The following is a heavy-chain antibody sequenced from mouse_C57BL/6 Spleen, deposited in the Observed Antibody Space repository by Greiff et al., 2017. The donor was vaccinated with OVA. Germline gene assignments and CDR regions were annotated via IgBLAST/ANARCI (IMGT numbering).Heavy chain of an antibody. D-gene: IGHD4-1*01. J-gene: IGHJ4*01. CDR3: ARYLLGPPYYYAMDY. V-gene: IGHV2-9-1*01. CDR2: IWTGGGT. Sequence: VQLKESGPGLVAPSQSLSITCTVSGFSLTSYAISWVRQPPGKGLEWLGVIWTGGGTTSNSALKSGLSISKDNSYSQVFLKMNSLQTDDTARYYCARYLLGPPYYYAMDYWGQGTSVTVSA. CDR1: GFSLTSYA.